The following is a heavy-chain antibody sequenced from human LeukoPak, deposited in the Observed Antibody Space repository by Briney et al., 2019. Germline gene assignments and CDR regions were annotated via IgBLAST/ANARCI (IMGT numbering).Heavy chain of an antibody. V-gene: IGHV3-66*01. J-gene: IGHJ4*02. CDR2: IYGGGST. CDR3: ARSSGYDY. Sequence: GGSLRLSRAASGFTVSSNYMSWVRQAPGKGLEWVSVIYGGGSTYYADSVKGRFTISRDNSKNTLYLQMNSLRAEDTAVYYCARSSGYDYWGQGTLVTVSS. D-gene: IGHD6-19*01. CDR1: GFTVSSNY.